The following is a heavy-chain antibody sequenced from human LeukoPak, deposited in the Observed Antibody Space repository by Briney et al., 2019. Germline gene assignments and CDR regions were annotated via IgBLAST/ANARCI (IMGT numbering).Heavy chain of an antibody. Sequence: GGSLRLSCAASGFTFSSYGMSWVRQAPGKGLEWVSLISASGYSTYYADSLKGRFTISRDNSKNTLYLQMNSLRAEDTAVYYCAANPGWLQSLGDAFDIWGQGTMVTVSS. CDR3: AANPGWLQSLGDAFDI. J-gene: IGHJ3*02. D-gene: IGHD5-24*01. CDR1: GFTFSSYG. CDR2: ISASGYST. V-gene: IGHV3-23*01.